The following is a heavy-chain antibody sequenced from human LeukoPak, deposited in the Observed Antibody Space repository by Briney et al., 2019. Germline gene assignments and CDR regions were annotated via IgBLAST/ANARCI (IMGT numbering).Heavy chain of an antibody. CDR1: GFTVSSTY. V-gene: IGHV3-53*01. CDR3: ARGVSYGSGSYIGDP. Sequence: GGSLRLSCAASGFTVSSTYMSWVRQAPGKGLEWVSVIYSGGNTYYADSVKGRFTISRDNSKNTFYLQMNSLRAEDTAVYYRARGVSYGSGSYIGDPWGQGTLVTVSS. CDR2: IYSGGNT. D-gene: IGHD3-10*01. J-gene: IGHJ5*02.